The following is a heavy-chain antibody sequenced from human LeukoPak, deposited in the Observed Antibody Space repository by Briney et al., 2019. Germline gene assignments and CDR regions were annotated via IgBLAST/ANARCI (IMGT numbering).Heavy chain of an antibody. V-gene: IGHV3-7*01. J-gene: IGHJ4*02. CDR1: GFTFTSYA. CDR3: ARDLAFSRLDY. D-gene: IGHD2/OR15-2a*01. Sequence: GGSLRLSCATSGFTFTSYAMHWVRQAPGKGLEWVASINPDGIKRYSADSVKGRFTISRDNARNSLYLQMDSLRVEDTAFYYCARDLAFSRLDYWGQGVLVTVSS. CDR2: INPDGIKR.